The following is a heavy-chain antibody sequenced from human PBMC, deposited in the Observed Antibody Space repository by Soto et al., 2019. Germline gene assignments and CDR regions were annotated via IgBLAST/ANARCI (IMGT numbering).Heavy chain of an antibody. CDR2: INPTGGST. CDR1: GYTFTSYY. Sequence: QVQLVQSGAEVKKPGASVKVSCKASGYTFTSYYMHWLRQAPGQGLEWMGIINPTGGSTSYAQKFQGRVTRTRDTSTSTVYMELSSLRSEDTAVYYCARTNYDSSGPNDAFDIWGQGTMVTVSS. J-gene: IGHJ3*02. CDR3: ARTNYDSSGPNDAFDI. V-gene: IGHV1-46*01. D-gene: IGHD3-22*01.